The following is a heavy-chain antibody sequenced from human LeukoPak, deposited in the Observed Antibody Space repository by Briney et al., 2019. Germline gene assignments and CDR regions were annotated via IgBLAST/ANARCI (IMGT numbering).Heavy chain of an antibody. Sequence: SETLSLTCTVSGVSISSSTYYWGWFRQPPGKGLEWIGNIYYSGITSYNPSLKSRVAISVDTSKNQFSLKLSSVTAADTAVYYCARLSNWNDGFVDYWGQGTLVTVSS. J-gene: IGHJ4*02. CDR1: GVSISSSTYY. CDR2: IYYSGIT. D-gene: IGHD1-1*01. V-gene: IGHV4-39*01. CDR3: ARLSNWNDGFVDY.